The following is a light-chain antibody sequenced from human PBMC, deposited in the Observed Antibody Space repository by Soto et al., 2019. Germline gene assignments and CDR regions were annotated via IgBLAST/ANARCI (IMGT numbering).Light chain of an antibody. V-gene: IGKV3-20*01. CDR3: QQYGSSPWT. CDR2: GAS. J-gene: IGKJ1*01. Sequence: EIVLTQSPGTLSLSPGERATLSCRASQSVSSSYLAWYQQKPGQAPRPLIYGASSRAIGIRDRFSGSGSETDFTLTISRLEPEDFAGYYCQQYGSSPWTFGQGTKVEIK. CDR1: QSVSSSY.